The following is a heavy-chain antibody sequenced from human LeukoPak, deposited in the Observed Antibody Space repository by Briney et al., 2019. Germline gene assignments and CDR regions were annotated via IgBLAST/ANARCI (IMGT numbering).Heavy chain of an antibody. D-gene: IGHD3-10*01. CDR1: GATFSSYA. CDR2: IIPILGIA. Sequence: SVKVSCKASGATFSSYAISWVRQAPGQGLEWMGRIIPILGIANYAQKFQGRVTITADKSTSTAYMELSSLRSEDTAVYYCARDRRLWFGNYFDYWGQGTLVTVSS. V-gene: IGHV1-69*04. J-gene: IGHJ4*02. CDR3: ARDRRLWFGNYFDY.